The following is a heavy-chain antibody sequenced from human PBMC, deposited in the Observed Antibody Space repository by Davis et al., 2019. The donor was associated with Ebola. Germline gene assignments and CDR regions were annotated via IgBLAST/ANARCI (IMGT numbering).Heavy chain of an antibody. J-gene: IGHJ6*02. CDR3: ARALSSSEGVWYYYYYGMDV. CDR1: GFTFSSYW. V-gene: IGHV3-7*03. CDR2: IKQDGSEK. D-gene: IGHD6-13*01. Sequence: GGSLRLSCAASGFTFSSYWMSWVRQAPGKGLEWVANIKQDGSEKYYVDSVKGRFTISRDNAKNSLYLQMNSLRAEDTAVYYCARALSSSEGVWYYYYYGMDVWGQGTTVTVSS.